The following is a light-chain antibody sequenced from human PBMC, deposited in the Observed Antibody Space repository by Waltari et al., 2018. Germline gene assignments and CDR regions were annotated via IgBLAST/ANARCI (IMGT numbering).Light chain of an antibody. Sequence: DIQMTPSPSSLSASVGDRVTITCRTSQAIRNDLGWFQQKPGKSPKRLIHGASRLQSGVPSRFSGSGYGTEFTLTINSLQPEDFATYYCLQHNTYPLTFGGGTKVEIK. V-gene: IGKV1-17*01. CDR1: QAIRND. CDR3: LQHNTYPLT. J-gene: IGKJ4*01. CDR2: GAS.